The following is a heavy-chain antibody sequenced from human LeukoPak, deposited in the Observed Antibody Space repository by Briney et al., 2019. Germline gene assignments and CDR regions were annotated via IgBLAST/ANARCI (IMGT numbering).Heavy chain of an antibody. V-gene: IGHV5-51*01. CDR3: ARIPKVDTSMTRFFDY. D-gene: IGHD5-18*01. CDR1: AYSSTNYW. Sequence: EPLRISAKGFAYSSTNYWISWLGKLLGEGLVCMAVFYPGDSDTRYSPSFQGQVTISADKSISTAYLQWGSLKASDTAMYYCARIPKVDTSMTRFFDYWGQGTLVTVSS. CDR2: FYPGDSDT. J-gene: IGHJ4*02.